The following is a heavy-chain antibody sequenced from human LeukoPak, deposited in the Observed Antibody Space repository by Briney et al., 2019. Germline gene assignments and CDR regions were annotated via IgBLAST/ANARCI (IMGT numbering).Heavy chain of an antibody. Sequence: GRSLRLSCAGSGFTFTNAGIHWVRQAPGKGLDWLAFIQYDGRNKYYADSVKGRFTMSRDNSKNTLTMFLQMNSLRVEDTAVYYCAKGGDYALDYWGQGTLVTVSS. J-gene: IGHJ4*02. CDR2: IQYDGRNK. CDR3: AKGGDYALDY. CDR1: GFTFTNAG. D-gene: IGHD4-17*01. V-gene: IGHV3-30*02.